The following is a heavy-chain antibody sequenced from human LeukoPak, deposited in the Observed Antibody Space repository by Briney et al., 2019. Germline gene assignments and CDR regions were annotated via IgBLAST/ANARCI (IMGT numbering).Heavy chain of an antibody. Sequence: GGSLRLSCAASGFAFSSYAMSWVRQAPGKGLEWVSAISGSGGSTYYADSVKGRLTISRDNSKDTLYLQMNSLRAEDTAVYYCAGEFSLAFDIWGQGTMVTVSS. CDR1: GFAFSSYA. CDR2: ISGSGGST. CDR3: AGEFSLAFDI. D-gene: IGHD3-16*01. J-gene: IGHJ3*02. V-gene: IGHV3-23*01.